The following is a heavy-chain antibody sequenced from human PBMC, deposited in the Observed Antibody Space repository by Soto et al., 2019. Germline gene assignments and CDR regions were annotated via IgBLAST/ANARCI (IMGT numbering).Heavy chain of an antibody. CDR2: IYYSGST. D-gene: IGHD3-16*01. J-gene: IGHJ5*02. CDR3: ARGGYDWGP. Sequence: LTCTVSGGSISIYYWSWIRQPPGKGLEWIGYIYYSGSTNYTPSLKSRVTISVDTSKNQFSLKLTSVTAADTAVYYCARGGYDWGPWGQGALVTVSS. V-gene: IGHV4-59*01. CDR1: GGSISIYY.